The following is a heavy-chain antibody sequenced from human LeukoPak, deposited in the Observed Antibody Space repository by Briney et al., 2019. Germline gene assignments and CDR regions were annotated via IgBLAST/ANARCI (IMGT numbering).Heavy chain of an antibody. CDR3: ATGFCELLPPATPHHTSGFDY. J-gene: IGHJ4*02. V-gene: IGHV1-24*01. CDR1: GYSLTELS. CDR2: FDPEDGET. Sequence: GASVKVSCKVSGYSLTELSMHWVRQAPGKGLEWMGGFDPEDGETIYAQKFQGRVTMTEDTSTDTAYLELSSLRSEDTAVYYCATGFCELLPPATPHHTSGFDYWGQGTLVTVSS. D-gene: IGHD1-26*01.